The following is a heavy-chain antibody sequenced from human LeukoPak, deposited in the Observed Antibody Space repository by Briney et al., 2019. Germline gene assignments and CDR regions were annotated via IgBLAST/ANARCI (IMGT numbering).Heavy chain of an antibody. CDR2: MNPNSGNT. CDR3: ATLSSGWPYNWFDP. Sequence: GASVKVSCKASGYTFTSYGINWVRQATGQGLEWVAWMNPNSGNTGYAQKFQGRVTMTRNTSISTAYMELSSLRSEDTAVYYCATLSSGWPYNWFDPWGQGTLVTVSS. J-gene: IGHJ5*02. D-gene: IGHD6-19*01. CDR1: GYTFTSYG. V-gene: IGHV1-8*02.